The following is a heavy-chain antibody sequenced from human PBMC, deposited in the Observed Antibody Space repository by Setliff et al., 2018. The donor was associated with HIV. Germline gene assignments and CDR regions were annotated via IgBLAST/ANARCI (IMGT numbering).Heavy chain of an antibody. CDR3: ARISNGFEPNAFDT. CDR2: INHNELT. Sequence: PSETLSLTCVVSGYSISSSNWWGWIRQPPGKGLEWIGYINHNELTYYNPSLKSRIIMSVDTSKKQLSLKLSSATAVDTAVYFCARISNGFEPNAFDTWGLGTMVTVSS. V-gene: IGHV4-28*01. J-gene: IGHJ3*02. D-gene: IGHD3-22*01. CDR1: GYSISSSNW.